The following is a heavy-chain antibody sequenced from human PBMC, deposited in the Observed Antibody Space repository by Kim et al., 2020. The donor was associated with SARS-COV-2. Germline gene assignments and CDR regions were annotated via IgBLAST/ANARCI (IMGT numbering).Heavy chain of an antibody. Sequence: GGSLRLSCAASGFTFSSYAMNWVRQAPGKGLEWVSAITDSGGNTYYADSVKGRFTISRDNSKNTLYLQMNSLRAEDTAVYYCAKIITIFGVVTPFSFDPWGQGTLVTVSS. CDR2: ITDSGGNT. V-gene: IGHV3-23*01. CDR3: AKIITIFGVVTPFSFDP. CDR1: GFTFSSYA. J-gene: IGHJ5*02. D-gene: IGHD3-3*01.